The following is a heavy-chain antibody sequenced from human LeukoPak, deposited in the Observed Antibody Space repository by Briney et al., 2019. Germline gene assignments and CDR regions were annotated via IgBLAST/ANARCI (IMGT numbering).Heavy chain of an antibody. J-gene: IGHJ5*02. Sequence: GASVKVSCKASGGTFSSYAISWVRQAPGQGLEWMGGIIPIFGTANYAQKFQGRVTITADESTSTAYMELSSLRSEDTAVYYCARKMGPYCSGGSCLVDNWFDPWGQGTLVTVSS. D-gene: IGHD2-15*01. CDR3: ARKMGPYCSGGSCLVDNWFDP. V-gene: IGHV1-69*13. CDR1: GGTFSSYA. CDR2: IIPIFGTA.